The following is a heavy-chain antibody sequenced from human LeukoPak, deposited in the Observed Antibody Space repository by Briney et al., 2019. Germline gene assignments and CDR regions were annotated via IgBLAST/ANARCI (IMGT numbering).Heavy chain of an antibody. CDR1: GGSISSYY. J-gene: IGHJ4*02. CDR3: ARVAPIYYYDSSGYYYEGGVFDY. CDR2: IYYSGST. D-gene: IGHD3-22*01. Sequence: PSETLSLTCTVSGGSISSYYWSWIRQPPGKGLEWIGYIYYSGSTNYNPSPKSRVTISVDTSKNQFSLKLSSVTAADTAVYYCARVAPIYYYDSSGYYYEGGVFDYWGQGTLVTVSS. V-gene: IGHV4-59*01.